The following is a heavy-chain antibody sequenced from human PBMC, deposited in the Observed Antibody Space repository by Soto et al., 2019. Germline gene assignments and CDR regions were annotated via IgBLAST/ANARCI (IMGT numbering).Heavy chain of an antibody. CDR1: GFTFSSYA. Sequence: PGGSLRLSCAASGFTFSSYAMSWVLQAPGKGLEWGSAISGSGGSTYYGDSVKGRFTISRDNSKNTLYLQMKSLRAEDTAVYYCAKDRRAVARRDFDYWGQGTLVTVPS. CDR2: ISGSGGST. D-gene: IGHD6-19*01. V-gene: IGHV3-23*01. CDR3: AKDRRAVARRDFDY. J-gene: IGHJ4*02.